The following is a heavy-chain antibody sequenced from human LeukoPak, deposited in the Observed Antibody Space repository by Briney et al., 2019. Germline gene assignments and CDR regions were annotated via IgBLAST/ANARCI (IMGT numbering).Heavy chain of an antibody. CDR1: GYTFTSYA. D-gene: IGHD3-22*01. CDR2: INPNSGGT. CDR3: ARALSSGYYDY. Sequence: ASVKVSCKASGYTFTSYAMNWVRQAPGQGLEWMGWINPNSGGTNYAQKFQGRVTMTRDTSISTAYMELSRLRSDDTAVYYCARALSSGYYDYWGQGTLVTVSS. J-gene: IGHJ4*02. V-gene: IGHV1-2*02.